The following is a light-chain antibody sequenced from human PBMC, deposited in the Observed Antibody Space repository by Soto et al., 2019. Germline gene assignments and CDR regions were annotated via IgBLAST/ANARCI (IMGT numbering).Light chain of an antibody. CDR2: AAY. Sequence: DIQLTQSPSFLSASVGDSVTITCRASQDASDYLAWYQHAPGKAPNLLIYAAYTLQSGVPSRFSGSGSGTEFSLTITSLQPEDFATYYCQYLNGAPTITFGQGTRLEIK. J-gene: IGKJ5*01. V-gene: IGKV1-9*01. CDR3: QYLNGAPTIT. CDR1: QDASDY.